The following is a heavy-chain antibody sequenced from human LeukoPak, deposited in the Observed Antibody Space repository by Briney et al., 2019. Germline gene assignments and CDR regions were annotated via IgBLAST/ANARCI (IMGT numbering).Heavy chain of an antibody. CDR2: IYYSGST. CDR3: ARNGGSGTYYDGSFDY. D-gene: IGHD1-26*01. CDR1: GGSISSYY. J-gene: IGHJ4*02. Sequence: SETLSLTCTVSGGSISSYYWSWIRQPPGKGLEWIGYIYYSGSTNYNPSLKSRVTISVDTSKNQFSLKLSSVTAADTAVYYCARNGGSGTYYDGSFDYWGQGTLVTVSS. V-gene: IGHV4-59*08.